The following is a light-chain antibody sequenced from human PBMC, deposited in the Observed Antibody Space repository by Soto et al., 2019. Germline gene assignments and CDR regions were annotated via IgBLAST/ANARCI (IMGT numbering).Light chain of an antibody. V-gene: IGKV1-5*01. CDR2: DAS. Sequence: DIHMTQSPSSLSASVGDGVTITCRASESVSRFLNWYQQKPGKAPKLLIYDASSLESGVPSRFSGSGSGTEFTLTISSLQPDDFATYYCQQYNSYSYTFGQGTKLEIK. CDR3: QQYNSYSYT. J-gene: IGKJ2*01. CDR1: ESVSRF.